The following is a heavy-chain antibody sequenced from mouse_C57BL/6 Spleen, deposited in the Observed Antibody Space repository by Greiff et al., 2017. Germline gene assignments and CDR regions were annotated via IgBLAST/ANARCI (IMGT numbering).Heavy chain of an antibody. Sequence: VQLQQSGAELVRPGTSVKMSCKASGYTFTNYWIGWAKQRPGHGLEWIGDIYPGGGYTNYNEKFKGKATLTADKSSSTAYMQFSSLTSEDTAVYYCTTGYDPRGYWGQGTTLTVSS. CDR1: GYTFTNYW. D-gene: IGHD2-3*01. J-gene: IGHJ2*01. CDR2: IYPGGGYT. V-gene: IGHV1-63*01. CDR3: TTGYDPRGY.